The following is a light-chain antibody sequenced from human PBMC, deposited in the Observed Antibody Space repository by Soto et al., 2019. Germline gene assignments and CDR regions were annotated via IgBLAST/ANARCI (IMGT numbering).Light chain of an antibody. Sequence: EVVLTQSPGTLSLSPGERATLSCRASQSVSGSDLAWYQQKPGQAPRLLISGVSNRATGTPDRFSGSGSGTEFTLTISSLQSEDFAVYYCQQYNNWPLTFGGGTKVDIK. CDR2: GVS. CDR3: QQYNNWPLT. CDR1: QSVSGSD. V-gene: IGKV3D-15*01. J-gene: IGKJ4*01.